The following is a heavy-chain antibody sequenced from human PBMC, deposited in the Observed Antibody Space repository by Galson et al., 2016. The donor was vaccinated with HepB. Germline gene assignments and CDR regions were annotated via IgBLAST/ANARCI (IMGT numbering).Heavy chain of an antibody. J-gene: IGHJ6*03. V-gene: IGHV3-33*03. CDR1: GFTFSNFG. CDR2: IWYDGNNK. D-gene: IGHD1-26*01. CDR3: AKGSQTIMVGAGSMDV. Sequence: SLRLSCAASGFTFSNFGMHWVRQAPGKGLEWVAVIWYDGNNKFYAESVKGRFSISRDNSKNTVYVQMNSLRAEDTAVYYCAKGSQTIMVGAGSMDVWGKGTPVSVSS.